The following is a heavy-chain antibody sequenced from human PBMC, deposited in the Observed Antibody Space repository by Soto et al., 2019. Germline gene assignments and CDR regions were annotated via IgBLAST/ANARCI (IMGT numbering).Heavy chain of an antibody. CDR1: GFTFSSYG. CDR2: ISYDGSNK. CDR3: ANALGDGSDWPLDY. J-gene: IGHJ4*02. Sequence: QVQLVESGGGVVQPGRSLRLSCAASGFTFSSYGMHWVRQAPGKGLEWVAVISYDGSNKYYADSVKGRFTISRDNSKNTLYLQMSSLRAEDTAVYYCANALGDGSDWPLDYWGQGTLVTVSS. V-gene: IGHV3-30*18. D-gene: IGHD1-26*01.